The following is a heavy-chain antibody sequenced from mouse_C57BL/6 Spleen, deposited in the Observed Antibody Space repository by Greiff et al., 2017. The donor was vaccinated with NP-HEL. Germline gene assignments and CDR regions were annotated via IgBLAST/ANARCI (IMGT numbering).Heavy chain of an antibody. D-gene: IGHD1-1*01. CDR2: IDPSDSYT. J-gene: IGHJ1*03. CDR3: ARQIYYYGSKGYFDV. Sequence: QVQLKQPGAELVRPGTSVKLFCKASGYTFTSYWMHWVKQRPGQGLEWIGVIDPSDSYTNYNQKFKGKATLTVDTSSSTAYMQLSSLTSEDSAVYYCARQIYYYGSKGYFDVWGTGTTVTVSS. CDR1: GYTFTSYW. V-gene: IGHV1-59*01.